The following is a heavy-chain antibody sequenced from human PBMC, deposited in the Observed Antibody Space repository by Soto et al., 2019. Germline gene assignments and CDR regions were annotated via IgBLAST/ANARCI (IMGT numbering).Heavy chain of an antibody. CDR2: IYYSGST. J-gene: IGHJ4*02. CDR1: GVSISIIKYY. CDR3: ARSPSRQYFDWIPDFDY. V-gene: IGHV4-39*01. D-gene: IGHD3-9*01. Sequence: PSETLSLTCTVSGVSISIIKYYWSCIRQPPGKGLEWIGSIYYSGSTYYNPSLKSRVTISVDTSKSQFSLNLRSVTAVDTAVYYCARSPSRQYFDWIPDFDYWGQGALVTVSS.